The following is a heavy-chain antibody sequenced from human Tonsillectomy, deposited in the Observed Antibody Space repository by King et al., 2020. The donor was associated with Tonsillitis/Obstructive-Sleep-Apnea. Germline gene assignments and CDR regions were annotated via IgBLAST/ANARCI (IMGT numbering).Heavy chain of an antibody. J-gene: IGHJ4*02. CDR1: GYTFTSYG. D-gene: IGHD3-10*02. CDR2: INGYNGNT. CDR3: TRVPLFGEFSASPTFAY. V-gene: IGHV1-18*01. Sequence: VQLVQSGAEVKKPGASVKVSCKASGYTFTSYGFSWVRQAPGQGLEWMGWINGYNGNTNYAQKLQGRVSMTTDKSTSTAYMELRSLRSDDTAVHYCTRVPLFGEFSASPTFAYWGRGALLTVSS.